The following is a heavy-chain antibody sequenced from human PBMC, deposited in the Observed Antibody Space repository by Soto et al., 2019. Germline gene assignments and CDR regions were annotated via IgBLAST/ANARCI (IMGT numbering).Heavy chain of an antibody. CDR1: GYSFASCW. CDR3: ARLPYNWNYPDYYYYGMDV. V-gene: IGHV5-51*01. D-gene: IGHD1-7*01. CDR2: IYPTNSDT. J-gene: IGHJ6*02. Sequence: GESLKISCKGSGYSFASCWIGWVRQMPGKGLEWMGIIYPTNSDTRYSPSFQGQVTISADKSINTAYLQWSSLKASDTAVYYCARLPYNWNYPDYYYYGMDVWGQGTSVTVSS.